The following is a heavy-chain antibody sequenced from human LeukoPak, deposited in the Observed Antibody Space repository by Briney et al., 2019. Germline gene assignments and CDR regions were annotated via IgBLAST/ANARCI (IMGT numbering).Heavy chain of an antibody. CDR2: IYYSGNT. J-gene: IGHJ3*01. Sequence: PSETLSLTCTVSRGSISGHYWSWIRQSPGKGLEWIGNIYYSGNTNYNPSLKSRVTISIDTSRIHFSLHLSSVTAADTAVYYCARTRYSGSHNSAFDLWGQGTVVTASS. CDR3: ARTRYSGSHNSAFDL. CDR1: RGSISGHY. V-gene: IGHV4-59*08. D-gene: IGHD1-26*01.